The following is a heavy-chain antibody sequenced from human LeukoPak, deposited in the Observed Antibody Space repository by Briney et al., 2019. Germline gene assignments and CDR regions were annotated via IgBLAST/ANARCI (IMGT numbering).Heavy chain of an antibody. J-gene: IGHJ4*02. V-gene: IGHV1-24*01. D-gene: IGHD4-17*01. CDR2: FDPEDGET. Sequence: ASVKVSCKVPGYTLTELSMHWVRQAPGKGLEWMGGFDPEDGETIYAQKFQGRVTMTEDTSTDTAYMELSSLRSEDTAVYYCATVLTRAVTQSVYFDYWGQGTLVTVSS. CDR1: GYTLTELS. CDR3: ATVLTRAVTQSVYFDY.